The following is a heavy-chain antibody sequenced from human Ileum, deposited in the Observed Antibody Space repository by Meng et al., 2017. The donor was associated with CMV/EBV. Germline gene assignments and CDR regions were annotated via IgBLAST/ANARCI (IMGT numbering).Heavy chain of an antibody. V-gene: IGHV3-74*01. D-gene: IGHD3-3*02. J-gene: IGHJ4*02. Sequence: EVQLVESGGDLVQPGGFLSLSCAASGFTFSNYWMHWVRQVPGKGLVWVSRITPDGSTTNYADSVKGRFTISRDNAKNTLYLQMNSLNAEDTAVYYCARNRDGLAGHFDCWGQGTLVTVSS. CDR2: ITPDGSTT. CDR1: GFTFSNYW. CDR3: ARNRDGLAGHFDC.